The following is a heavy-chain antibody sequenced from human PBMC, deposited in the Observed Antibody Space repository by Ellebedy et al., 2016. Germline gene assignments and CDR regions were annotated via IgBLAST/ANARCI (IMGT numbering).Heavy chain of an antibody. V-gene: IGHV1-69*04. D-gene: IGHD1-26*01. CDR2: IIPILGIA. CDR3: ARGSGGSYGMDV. J-gene: IGHJ6*02. Sequence: ASVKVSCKASGGTFSSYAINWVRQAPGQGLEWMGRIIPILGIANYAQKIQGRVTMTRDTSTSTVYMELTSLRSEDTAVYYCARGSGGSYGMDVWGQGTTVTVSS. CDR1: GGTFSSYA.